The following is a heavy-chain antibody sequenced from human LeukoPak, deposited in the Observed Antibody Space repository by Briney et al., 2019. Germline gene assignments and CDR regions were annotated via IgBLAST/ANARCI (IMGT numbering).Heavy chain of an antibody. J-gene: IGHJ4*02. CDR1: ALTFSSYA. D-gene: IGHD3-10*01. V-gene: IGHV3-23*02. CDR2: ISGSGGSK. CDR3: AREWELLPWY. Sequence: GGSLRLACPASALTFSSYAMSWVRQAPGKGLEWVSAISGSGGSKYYEDSMKGRFTSSRDNAKNTLYLEMNSLRAEDTALYYCAREWELLPWYWGQGTLVTVSS.